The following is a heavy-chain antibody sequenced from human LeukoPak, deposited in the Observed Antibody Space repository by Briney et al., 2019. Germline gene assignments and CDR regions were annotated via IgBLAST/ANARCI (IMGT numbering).Heavy chain of an antibody. CDR3: AKRSPRDYYYNMDV. V-gene: IGHV3-23*01. CDR1: GFTFSNYA. J-gene: IGHJ6*02. CDR2: ILESCGST. Sequence: PGGSLRLSCASSGFTFSNYAMSWVRQAPAKGLEWVSAILESCGSTYYADSVKGRFTISRDNSKNTLYLQMNSLRAEDTAVYYCAKRSPRDYYYNMDVWGQGTTVTVSS.